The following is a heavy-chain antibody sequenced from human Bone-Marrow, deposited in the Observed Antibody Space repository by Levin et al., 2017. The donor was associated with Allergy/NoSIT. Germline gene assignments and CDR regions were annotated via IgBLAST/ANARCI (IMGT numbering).Heavy chain of an antibody. V-gene: IGHV3-21*01. CDR1: GFSFSIYS. Sequence: PGGSLRLSCTVSGFSFSIYSINWVRQAPGKGLEWVSSISSSGSDMYYVDSVKGRFTISRDNAKNSLTLQMNSLRAEDTAVYYCARGIIGDVRVAHKEAFDIWGQGTTVSVSS. CDR2: ISSSGSDM. J-gene: IGHJ3*02. D-gene: IGHD2-8*02. CDR3: ARGIIGDVRVAHKEAFDI.